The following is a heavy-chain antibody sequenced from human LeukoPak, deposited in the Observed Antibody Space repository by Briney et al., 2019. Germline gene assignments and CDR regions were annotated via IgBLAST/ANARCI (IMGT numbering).Heavy chain of an antibody. Sequence: GGSLRLSCAASGFTFSSYWMHWVRQAPGKGLVWVSRINSDGGSTSYADYVKGRFTISRDNAKNTLYLQLNSLRAEDTAVYYCARGASSTYWYFDLWGRGTLVTVSS. V-gene: IGHV3-74*01. D-gene: IGHD2-2*01. CDR1: GFTFSSYW. J-gene: IGHJ2*01. CDR3: ARGASSTYWYFDL. CDR2: INSDGGST.